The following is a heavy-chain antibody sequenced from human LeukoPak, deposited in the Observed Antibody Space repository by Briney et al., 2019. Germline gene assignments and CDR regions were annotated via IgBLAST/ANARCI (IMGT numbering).Heavy chain of an antibody. CDR1: GGPISNYY. CDR3: ARHAYDSSGYWRLGAFDI. Sequence: SETLSLTCTVSGGPISNYYWSWIRQPPRKGLEWIGYIHYSGSTNYNPSLKSRVTISVDTSKNQFSLKRNSVTAADTAVYYCARHAYDSSGYWRLGAFDIWGQGTMVTVSS. J-gene: IGHJ3*02. V-gene: IGHV4-59*08. CDR2: IHYSGST. D-gene: IGHD3-22*01.